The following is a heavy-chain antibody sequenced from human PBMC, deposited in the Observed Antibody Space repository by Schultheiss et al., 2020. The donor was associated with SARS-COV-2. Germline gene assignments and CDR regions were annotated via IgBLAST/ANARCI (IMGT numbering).Heavy chain of an antibody. D-gene: IGHD2-2*01. CDR3: ARDLALVPAGYYYGMDV. Sequence: GGSLRLSCAASGFTFSSYWMHWVRQAPGKGLVWVSRINSDGSSTSYADSVKGRFTISRDNAKNTLYLQMNSLRAEDTAVYYCARDLALVPAGYYYGMDVWGQGTTVTVSS. V-gene: IGHV3-74*01. CDR1: GFTFSSYW. CDR2: INSDGSST. J-gene: IGHJ6*02.